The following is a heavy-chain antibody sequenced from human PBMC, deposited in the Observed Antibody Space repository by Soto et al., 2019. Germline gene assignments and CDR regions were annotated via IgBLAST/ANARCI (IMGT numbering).Heavy chain of an antibody. D-gene: IGHD2-15*01. V-gene: IGHV6-1*01. CDR3: ARGYCSGSSCFYYYGMDV. CDR2: TYHRSKWYN. J-gene: IGHJ6*02. Sequence: QTLSLTCAISGDSVSSNSAAWNWIRQSPSRGLEWLGRTYHRSKWYNDYAVSVKSRITINPDTSKNQFSLQLNSVTPEDTAVYYCARGYCSGSSCFYYYGMDVWGQGTTVTVSS. CDR1: GDSVSSNSAA.